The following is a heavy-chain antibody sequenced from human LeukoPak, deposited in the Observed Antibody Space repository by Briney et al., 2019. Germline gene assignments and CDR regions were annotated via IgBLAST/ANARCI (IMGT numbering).Heavy chain of an antibody. CDR3: ASNYGDYTYFDY. D-gene: IGHD4-17*01. CDR1: GVSISSSSYY. V-gene: IGHV4-39*01. J-gene: IGHJ4*02. CDR2: IYYSGNT. Sequence: PSETLSLTCTVSGVSISSSSYYWGWIRQPPGKGLAWIGSIYYSGNTYYNSSLKSRVTISVDTSKNQYAQKLNCVTAADTATYYCASNYGDYTYFDYWGQRPLVSVSS.